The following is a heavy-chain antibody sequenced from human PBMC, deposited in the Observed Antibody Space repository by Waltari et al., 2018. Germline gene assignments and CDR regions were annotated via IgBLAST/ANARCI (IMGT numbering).Heavy chain of an antibody. Sequence: QVQLVQSGAEVKKPGSSVKVSCKASGGTFSSYAISWVRQAPGQGLEWMGGNSPTMGNANSAQKCQGRVTSTADEATGTAYMELGSLRSEDTAVYYCARDLGGRHHLTYGMDVWGQGTTVTVSS. CDR3: ARDLGGRHHLTYGMDV. V-gene: IGHV1-69*01. CDR2: NSPTMGNA. CDR1: GGTFSSYA. J-gene: IGHJ6*02. D-gene: IGHD3-9*01.